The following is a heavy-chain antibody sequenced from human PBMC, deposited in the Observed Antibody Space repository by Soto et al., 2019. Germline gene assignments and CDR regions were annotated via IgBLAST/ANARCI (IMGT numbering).Heavy chain of an antibody. CDR2: ISAYNGNT. Sequence: ASVKVSCKASGYTLTSYGISWVRQAPGQGLEWMGWISAYNGNTNYAQKLQGRVTMTTDTSTSTAYMELRSLRSDDTAVYYCARALGISYYYYGMDVWGQGTTVTVSS. D-gene: IGHD1-20*01. CDR3: ARALGISYYYYGMDV. J-gene: IGHJ6*02. V-gene: IGHV1-18*01. CDR1: GYTLTSYG.